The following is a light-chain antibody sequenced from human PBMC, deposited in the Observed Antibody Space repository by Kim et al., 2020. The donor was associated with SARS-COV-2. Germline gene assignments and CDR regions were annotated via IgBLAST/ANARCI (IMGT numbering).Light chain of an antibody. CDR2: AAS. Sequence: SSSVGDIGTLTRRASQGIGNYLAWYQQKPGKPPNLLISAASTLQSGVPSRFSGSGSGTDFTLTISSLQPEDFATYYCQQLNSYPLTFGGGTKLEI. V-gene: IGKV1-9*01. CDR1: QGIGNY. CDR3: QQLNSYPLT. J-gene: IGKJ4*01.